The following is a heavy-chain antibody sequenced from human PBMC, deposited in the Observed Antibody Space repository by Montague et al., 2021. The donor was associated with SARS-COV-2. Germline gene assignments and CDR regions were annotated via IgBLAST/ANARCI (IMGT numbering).Heavy chain of an antibody. V-gene: IGHV4-34*01. CDR3: ARAQAVPAAMRIFTLGRSYYGMDV. J-gene: IGHJ6*02. Sequence: SETLSLTCAVYGGSFSGYYWSWIRQPPGKGLEWIGEINHSGSTNYNPSLKSRVTISVDTSKSQFSLNMSSVTAADAAVYYCARAQAVPAAMRIFTLGRSYYGMDVWGQGTTVTVSS. CDR2: INHSGST. CDR1: GGSFSGYY. D-gene: IGHD2-2*01.